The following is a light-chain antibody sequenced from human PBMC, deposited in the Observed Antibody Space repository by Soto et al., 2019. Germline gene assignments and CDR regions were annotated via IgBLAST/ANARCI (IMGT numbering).Light chain of an antibody. Sequence: QSVLTQPASVSRSPGQSITISCTGTSSDVGGCKYVSWYQQHPGKAPKLMIYDVSNRPSGVSNRFSGSKSGNTASLTISGLQAEDEADYYCSSYTSSSTLVFGTGTKVTVL. CDR3: SSYTSSSTLV. J-gene: IGLJ1*01. CDR2: DVS. CDR1: SSDVGGCKY. V-gene: IGLV2-14*01.